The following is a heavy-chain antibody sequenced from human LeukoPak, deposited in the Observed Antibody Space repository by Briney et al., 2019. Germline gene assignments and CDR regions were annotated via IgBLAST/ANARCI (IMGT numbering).Heavy chain of an antibody. CDR1: GGSISSSSYY. J-gene: IGHJ4*02. Sequence: SETLSLTCTVSGGSISSSSYYCGWIRQSPVKGLEWIGSIHYSGSTYYNLSLKSRVIMSADTSKNQFSLKLSSVTAADTAVYYCARGLEYGRFFEPWGQGTLITVSA. CDR3: ARGLEYGRFFEP. V-gene: IGHV4-39*07. D-gene: IGHD4-17*01. CDR2: IHYSGST.